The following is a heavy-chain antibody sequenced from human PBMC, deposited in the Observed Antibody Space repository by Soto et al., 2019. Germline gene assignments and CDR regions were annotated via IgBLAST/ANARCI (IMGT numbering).Heavy chain of an antibody. V-gene: IGHV1-2*02. D-gene: IGHD1-26*01. CDR2: IGPKNGDT. CDR3: GRGRSGELVVFY. CDR1: GYTFTGHY. Sequence: QVQLVQSGAEVKKSGASVKVSCKASGYTFTGHYIHWVRQAPGQGPEWMGEIGPKNGDTKYAQKFQGRVTMTRDTSITTVYMELSNLSPDDTAVYYWGRGRSGELVVFYWGQGTLVTVYS. J-gene: IGHJ4*02.